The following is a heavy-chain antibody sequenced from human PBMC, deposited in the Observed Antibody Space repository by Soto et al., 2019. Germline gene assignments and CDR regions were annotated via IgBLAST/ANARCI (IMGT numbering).Heavy chain of an antibody. CDR2: MNANSGNT. Sequence: ASVKVSCKTSGFTFTDYDINWVRQASGQGLEWMGWMNANSGNTGYAQNFQGRVIMTRTTSSPTAYMELSGLESEDTAVYYCARGQYRRLDYWGQGTQVTVSS. CDR1: GFTFTDYD. J-gene: IGHJ4*02. D-gene: IGHD3-16*02. CDR3: ARGQYRRLDY. V-gene: IGHV1-8*01.